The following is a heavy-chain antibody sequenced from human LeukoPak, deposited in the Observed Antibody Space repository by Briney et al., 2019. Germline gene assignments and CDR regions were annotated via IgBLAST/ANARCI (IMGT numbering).Heavy chain of an antibody. CDR1: GFTFSNYA. V-gene: IGHV3-23*01. J-gene: IGHJ3*02. Sequence: GGSLRLSCAASGFTFSNYAMSWVRQAPGRGLEWVSAISGSGDYTNYADSVKGRFTISRDNSKNTLYLQMNSLRAEDTAVYYCARAFRIFGPKDDAFGAFDIWGQGTMVTVSS. CDR2: ISGSGDYT. CDR3: ARAFRIFGPKDDAFGAFDI. D-gene: IGHD3-3*01.